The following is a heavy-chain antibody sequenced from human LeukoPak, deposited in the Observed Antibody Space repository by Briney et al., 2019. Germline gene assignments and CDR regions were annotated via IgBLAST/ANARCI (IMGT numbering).Heavy chain of an antibody. CDR3: ARAVGFGQWLVPGFIYYFDY. CDR1: GGSISSGSYY. D-gene: IGHD6-19*01. CDR2: IYTSGST. Sequence: SETLSLTCTVSGGSISSGSYYWSWIRQPAGKGLEWIGRIYTSGSTNYNPSLKSRVTISVDTSKNQFSLKLSSVTAADTAVYYCARAVGFGQWLVPGFIYYFDYWGQGTLVTVSS. V-gene: IGHV4-61*02. J-gene: IGHJ4*02.